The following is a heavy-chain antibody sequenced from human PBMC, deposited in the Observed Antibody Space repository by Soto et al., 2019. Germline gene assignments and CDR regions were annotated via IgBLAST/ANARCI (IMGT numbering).Heavy chain of an antibody. D-gene: IGHD3-3*01. CDR1: GGSVSSRTYY. CDR3: ASVPYYDFWSGSRSPSYYYYGIDV. J-gene: IGHJ6*02. Sequence: PSEPLSLTCTVSGGSVSSRTYYWAWIRQSPGKGLEWIGNIDYSGSTYDNPSLKSRVIMSVDTSRNQFSLKLSSVTAADTAVYYCASVPYYDFWSGSRSPSYYYYGIDVWGQGTTVTVSS. V-gene: IGHV4-39*01. CDR2: IDYSGST.